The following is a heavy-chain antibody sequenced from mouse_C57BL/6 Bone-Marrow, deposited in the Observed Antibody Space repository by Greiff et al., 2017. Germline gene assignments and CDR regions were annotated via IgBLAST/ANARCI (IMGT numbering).Heavy chain of an antibody. CDR1: GFTFSDYG. Sequence: EVQLVESGGGLVQPGGSLKLSCAASGFTFSDYGMAWVRQAPRKGPEWVAFLSNLAYSIYYADTVTGRFTISRENAKNTLYLEMSMLRSEDTAMYYCARHYYGSSYEDYAMDDWGQGTSVTVAS. CDR3: ARHYYGSSYEDYAMDD. V-gene: IGHV5-15*01. D-gene: IGHD1-1*01. J-gene: IGHJ4*01. CDR2: LSNLAYSI.